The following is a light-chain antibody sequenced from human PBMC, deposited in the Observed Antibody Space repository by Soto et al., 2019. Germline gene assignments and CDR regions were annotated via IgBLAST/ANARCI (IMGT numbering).Light chain of an antibody. J-gene: IGLJ1*01. CDR3: QSYDSSLSGSFV. CDR1: SSNIGAGYD. V-gene: IGLV1-40*01. Sequence: QSVLTQPPSVSGAPGQRVTISCTGSSSNIGAGYDVHWYQQLPGTAPKLLIYGNSNRPSGVPDRFSGSKSGPSASLAITGLQAEDQAYYYCQSYDSSLSGSFVFGTGTKLTVL. CDR2: GNS.